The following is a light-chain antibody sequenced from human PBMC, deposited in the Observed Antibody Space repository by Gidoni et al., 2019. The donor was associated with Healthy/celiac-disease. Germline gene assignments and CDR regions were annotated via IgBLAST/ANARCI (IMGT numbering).Light chain of an antibody. CDR2: GAS. J-gene: IGKJ1*01. CDR1: QSGSSSY. Sequence: MVSTQSPGTLSLSPGERATLSCRASQSGSSSYLAWYQQKPGQAPRLLIYGASSRAPGIPDRFSGSGSGTDFTLTISRLEPEDVAVYYCQQYGSSSWTFGQGTKVEIK. CDR3: QQYGSSSWT. V-gene: IGKV3-20*01.